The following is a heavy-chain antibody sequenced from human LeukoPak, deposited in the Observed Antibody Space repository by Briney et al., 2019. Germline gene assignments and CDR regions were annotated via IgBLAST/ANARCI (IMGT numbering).Heavy chain of an antibody. CDR3: ARSYYDFWSGYGESMVY. CDR1: GYTFTNYG. V-gene: IGHV1-18*01. CDR2: ISGYNGNT. D-gene: IGHD3-3*01. Sequence: GASVKVSCMASGYTFTNYGINWVRQATGQGLEWMGWISGYNGNTHYSQKLQGRVTMTTDTSRRTAYMELRSLRSDDTAVYYCARSYYDFWSGYGESMVYWGQGTLVTVSS. J-gene: IGHJ4*02.